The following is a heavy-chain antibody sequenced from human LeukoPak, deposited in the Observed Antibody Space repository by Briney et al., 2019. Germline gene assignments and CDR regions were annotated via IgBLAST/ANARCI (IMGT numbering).Heavy chain of an antibody. D-gene: IGHD3-9*01. CDR3: ARVILTGYYYDY. V-gene: IGHV3-48*03. Sequence: GSLRLSGAASGFTFSSYEMNWVRQAPGNGLEWVSYISSSGSTIYYADSVKGRFTISRDNAKNSLYLQMNSLRAEDTAVYYCARVILTGYYYDYWGQGTLVTVSS. CDR2: ISSSGSTI. CDR1: GFTFSSYE. J-gene: IGHJ4*02.